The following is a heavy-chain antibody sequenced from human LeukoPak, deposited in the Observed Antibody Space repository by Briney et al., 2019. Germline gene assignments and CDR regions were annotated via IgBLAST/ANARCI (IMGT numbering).Heavy chain of an antibody. Sequence: ASVKVSCKASGYTFTSYYMHWVRQAPRQGLEWMGIINPSGGSTSYAQKFQGRVTMTRDTSTSTVYMELSSLRSEDTAVYYCASTYYDSNGYLPYLDYWGQGTLVTVSS. CDR1: GYTFTSYY. CDR3: ASTYYDSNGYLPYLDY. CDR2: INPSGGST. V-gene: IGHV1-46*01. J-gene: IGHJ4*02. D-gene: IGHD3-22*01.